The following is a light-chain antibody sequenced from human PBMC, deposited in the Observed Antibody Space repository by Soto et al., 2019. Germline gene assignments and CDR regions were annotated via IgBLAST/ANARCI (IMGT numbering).Light chain of an antibody. CDR3: QQYKSYFRT. Sequence: DIQMTQSPSALSASVGDRVTITCRASQSISSWLAWYQQKPGKAPKLLIYEASSLESGVPSRFSGSGSGTECTLTISSLQPDDFATYYCQQYKSYFRTFGQGTKVEIK. V-gene: IGKV1-5*03. CDR1: QSISSW. CDR2: EAS. J-gene: IGKJ1*01.